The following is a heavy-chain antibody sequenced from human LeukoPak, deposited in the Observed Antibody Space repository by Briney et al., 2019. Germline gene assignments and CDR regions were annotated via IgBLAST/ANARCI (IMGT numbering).Heavy chain of an antibody. D-gene: IGHD3-10*01. J-gene: IGHJ3*02. CDR2: INHSGST. CDR1: GGSFSGYY. Sequence: KPSETLSLTCAVHGGSFSGYYWSWIRQPPGKGLEWIGEINHSGSTNYNPSLKSRVTISVDTSKNQFSLKLSSVTAADTAVYYCARSGVLLWFGELSPAFDIWGQGTMVTVSS. V-gene: IGHV4-34*01. CDR3: ARSGVLLWFGELSPAFDI.